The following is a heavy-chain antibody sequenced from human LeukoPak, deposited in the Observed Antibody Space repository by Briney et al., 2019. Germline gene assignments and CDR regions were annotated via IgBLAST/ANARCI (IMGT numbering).Heavy chain of an antibody. Sequence: SETLSLTCTVSGGSISSYYWSWIRQPPGKGLEWIGYIYYSGSTNYNPSLKSRVTISVDTSKNQFSLKLSSVTAADTAVYYCASSPGYSSSWGSARDAFDIWGQGTMVTVSS. D-gene: IGHD6-13*01. V-gene: IGHV4-59*08. CDR2: IYYSGST. CDR1: GGSISSYY. CDR3: ASSPGYSSSWGSARDAFDI. J-gene: IGHJ3*02.